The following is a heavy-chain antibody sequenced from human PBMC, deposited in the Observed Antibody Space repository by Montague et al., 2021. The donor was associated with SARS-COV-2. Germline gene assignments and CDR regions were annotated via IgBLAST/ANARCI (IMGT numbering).Heavy chain of an antibody. CDR1: GGSISSDY. D-gene: IGHD3-16*01. V-gene: IGHV4-59*01. CDR3: ARDRGGGLGGVITAYYFDY. J-gene: IGHJ4*02. Sequence: SETLSLTCSVSGGSISSDYWSWIRQSPGKGLEWIGYIYYRGTTNYNPSLKSRVTISVDTSKNQFSLKLSSVTAADTAVYYCARDRGGGLGGVITAYYFDYWGQGTLVTVSS. CDR2: IYYRGTT.